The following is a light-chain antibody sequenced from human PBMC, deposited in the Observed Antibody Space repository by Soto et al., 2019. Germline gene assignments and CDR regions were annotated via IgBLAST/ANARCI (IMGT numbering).Light chain of an antibody. V-gene: IGKV2-30*01. CDR1: QSLVFSDGNTF. CDR3: MHGTHWPLRYT. CDR2: KVS. Sequence: DVVMTQSPLSLPVTLGQPAAISCRSSQSLVFSDGNTFFNWFHQRLGQSPRRLIYKVSKRDSGVPDRFSGSESATDFTLRISRVEADDVGVYYCMHGTHWPLRYTFGQGTKLEIK. J-gene: IGKJ2*01.